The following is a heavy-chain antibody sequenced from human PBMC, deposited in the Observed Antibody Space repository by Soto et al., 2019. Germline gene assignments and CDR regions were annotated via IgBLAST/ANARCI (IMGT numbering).Heavy chain of an antibody. CDR3: ARGKLPDGVWGTSHSQFDY. J-gene: IGHJ4*02. V-gene: IGHV4-34*01. CDR1: VGSFSGYY. D-gene: IGHD3-16*01. CDR2: INHSGST. Sequence: AETLSLTCSVYVGSFSGYYWSWIRQPPGKGLEWIGEINHSGSTNYNPSLKSRVTISVDTSKNQFSLKLSSVTAADTAVYYCARGKLPDGVWGTSHSQFDYWGQRTVVTVSS.